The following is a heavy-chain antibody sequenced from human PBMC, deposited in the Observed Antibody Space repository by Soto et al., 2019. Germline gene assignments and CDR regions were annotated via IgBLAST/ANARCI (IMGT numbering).Heavy chain of an antibody. Sequence: SVPTLVNPTQTLTLTCTFSGFSLSTNDVGVGWIRQPPGKALEWLALIYWDDDRRYSPSLKSRLTITKDTSKNQVVLTMTNMDTVDTATYYCANSKYSRPYFAYWGQGTLVTVSS. V-gene: IGHV2-5*02. CDR1: GFSLSTNDVG. D-gene: IGHD6-6*01. CDR3: ANSKYSRPYFAY. J-gene: IGHJ4*02. CDR2: IYWDDDR.